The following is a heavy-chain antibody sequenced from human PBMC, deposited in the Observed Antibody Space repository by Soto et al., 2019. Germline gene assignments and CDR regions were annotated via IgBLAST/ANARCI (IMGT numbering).Heavy chain of an antibody. CDR1: GGSFSNYH. J-gene: IGHJ4*02. V-gene: IGHV4-34*01. CDR3: ARGNGIASRPADY. CDR2: INQSGIT. D-gene: IGHD6-13*01. Sequence: PSETLSLTCAVYGGSFSNYHWSWIRQPPGKGLEWIGEINQSGITNYNPSLKSRVTISEDASKSQFSLKLSSVTAADTAVYYCARGNGIASRPADYWGQGTLVTVSS.